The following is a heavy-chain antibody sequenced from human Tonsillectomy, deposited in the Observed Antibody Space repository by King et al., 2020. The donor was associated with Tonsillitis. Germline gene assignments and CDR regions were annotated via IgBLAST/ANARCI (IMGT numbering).Heavy chain of an antibody. CDR1: GVTFSSYG. V-gene: IGHV3-33*08. Sequence: VQLVESGGGVVQPGRSLRLSCAASGVTFSSYGMHWVRQAPGKGLWWVAVIWYVGSNKYYAESVKGRFTISRDNSKNTLYLQMNSLGAEDTAVYYCARDLGGYSYGLDYWGQGTLVTVSS. CDR2: IWYVGSNK. D-gene: IGHD5-18*01. J-gene: IGHJ4*02. CDR3: ARDLGGYSYGLDY.